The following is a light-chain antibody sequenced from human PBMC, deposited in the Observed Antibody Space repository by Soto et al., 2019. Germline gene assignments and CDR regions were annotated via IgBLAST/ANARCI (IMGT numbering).Light chain of an antibody. CDR1: QSVSGW. V-gene: IGKV1-5*01. J-gene: IGKJ1*01. Sequence: DIQMTQSPSSLSASLGDTVTITCRASQSVSGWLAWYQQKPGEAPKLLLYDASTLPPGVPSRFSGSGSGTKFTLTIASLQPDDFATYYCQQYDSFSDTFGPGTKVEIK. CDR3: QQYDSFSDT. CDR2: DAS.